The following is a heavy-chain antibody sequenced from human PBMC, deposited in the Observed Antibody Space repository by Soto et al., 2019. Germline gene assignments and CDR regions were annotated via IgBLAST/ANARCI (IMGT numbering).Heavy chain of an antibody. CDR2: IIPIFGTA. V-gene: IGHV1-69*13. J-gene: IGHJ5*02. D-gene: IGHD3-3*01. CDR1: GGTLSSYA. Sequence: GASVKVSCKASGGTLSSYAISWVRQAPRQGLEWMGGIIPIFGTANYAQKFQGRVTITADESTSTAYMELSSLRSEDTAVYYCARAPLWSGYPPGWFDPWGQGTLVTVSS. CDR3: ARAPLWSGYPPGWFDP.